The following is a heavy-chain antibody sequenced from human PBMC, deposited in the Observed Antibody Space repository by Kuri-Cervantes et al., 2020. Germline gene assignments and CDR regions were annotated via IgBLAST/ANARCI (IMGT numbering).Heavy chain of an antibody. J-gene: IGHJ6*02. CDR2: MNPNSGNT. Sequence: ASVKVSCKASGYTFTSYDINWVRQATGQGLKWMGWMNPNSGNTGYAQKFQGRVTMTRNTSISTAYMELSSLRSEDTAVYYCARYGYNRNFYYYYYYGMDVWGQGTTVTVSS. V-gene: IGHV1-8*01. CDR3: ARYGYNRNFYYYYYYGMDV. D-gene: IGHD5-24*01. CDR1: GYTFTSYD.